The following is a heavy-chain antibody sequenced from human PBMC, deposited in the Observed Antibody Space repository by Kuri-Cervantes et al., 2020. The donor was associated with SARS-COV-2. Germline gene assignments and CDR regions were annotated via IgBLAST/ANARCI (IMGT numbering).Heavy chain of an antibody. CDR2: IYHSGST. CDR1: GYSISSGYY. CDR3: ARVSSSWAIDY. J-gene: IGHJ4*02. D-gene: IGHD6-13*01. Sequence: SETLSLTCTVSGYSISSGYYWGWIRQPPGKGLEWIGSIYHSGSTYYNPSLKSRVTISVDTSKNQFSLKLSSVTAADTAVYYCARVSSSWAIDYWGQGTLVTVSS. V-gene: IGHV4-38-2*02.